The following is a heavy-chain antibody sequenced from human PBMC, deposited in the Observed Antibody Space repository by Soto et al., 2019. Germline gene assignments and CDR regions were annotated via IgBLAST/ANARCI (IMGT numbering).Heavy chain of an antibody. Sequence: QVQLQQWGAGLLKPSETLSLTCAVYGGSFSGYYWSWIRQPPGKGLEWIGEINHSGSTNYNPSLKSRVTISVDTSKNQFSLKLSSVTAADTAVYYCAKYDYRTYNWFDPWGQGTLVTVSS. D-gene: IGHD4-4*01. CDR1: GGSFSGYY. V-gene: IGHV4-34*01. CDR3: AKYDYRTYNWFDP. CDR2: INHSGST. J-gene: IGHJ5*02.